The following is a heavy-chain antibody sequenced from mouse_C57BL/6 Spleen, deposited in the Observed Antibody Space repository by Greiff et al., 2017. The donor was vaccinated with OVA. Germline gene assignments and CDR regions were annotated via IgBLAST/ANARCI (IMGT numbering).Heavy chain of an antibody. J-gene: IGHJ3*01. CDR1: GFNIKDDY. V-gene: IGHV14-4*01. CDR2: IDPENGDT. CDR3: TTDYYGSPWFAY. Sequence: VQLQQSGAELVRPGASVKLSCTASGFNIKDDYMHWVKQRPEQGLEWIGWIDPENGDTEYASKFQGKATITADTSSNTAYLQLSSLTSEDTAVYHCTTDYYGSPWFAYWGQGTLVTVSA. D-gene: IGHD1-1*01.